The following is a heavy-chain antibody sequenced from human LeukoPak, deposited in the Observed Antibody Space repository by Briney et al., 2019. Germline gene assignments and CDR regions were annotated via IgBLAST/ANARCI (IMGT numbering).Heavy chain of an antibody. CDR2: IYYTGST. J-gene: IGHJ4*02. CDR3: ARDFLYCSGGSCYSQYYFDY. CDR1: GGSISSYY. Sequence: SETLSLTCTVSGGSISSYYWGWIRQPPGKGLEWIGSIYYTGSTYYNPSLKSRVTISVDTSKNQFSLKLSSVTAADTAVYYCARDFLYCSGGSCYSQYYFDYWGQGTLVTVSS. D-gene: IGHD2-15*01. V-gene: IGHV4-39*02.